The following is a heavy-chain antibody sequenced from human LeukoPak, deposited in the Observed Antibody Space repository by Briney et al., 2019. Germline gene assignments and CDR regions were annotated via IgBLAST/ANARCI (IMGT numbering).Heavy chain of an antibody. V-gene: IGHV4-39*07. CDR1: GGSISSSSYY. D-gene: IGHD7-27*01. CDR3: ARLHTGDYGGHAFDI. Sequence: PSETLSLTCTVSGGSISSSSYYWGWVRQPPGKGLEWIGSIYYSGSTYYNPSLKSRVTISVDTSKNQFSLKLSSVTAADTAVYYCARLHTGDYGGHAFDIWGQGTMVTVSS. J-gene: IGHJ3*02. CDR2: IYYSGST.